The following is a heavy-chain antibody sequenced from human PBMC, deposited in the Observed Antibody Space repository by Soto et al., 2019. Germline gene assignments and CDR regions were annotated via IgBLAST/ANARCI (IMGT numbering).Heavy chain of an antibody. CDR1: GFTFSTYG. D-gene: IGHD1-26*01. CDR3: ARDWGGIYYPGQLGY. J-gene: IGHJ4*02. CDR2: IWNDGTNQ. Sequence: QVQLVESGGGVVQPGRSLRLSCEASGFTFSTYGMHWVRQAPGKGLEWVAVIWNDGTNQHYTDSVKGRFTISRDNSKNTLYLQMTSLRGEDTAMYYCARDWGGIYYPGQLGYWGQGTLVTVSS. V-gene: IGHV3-33*01.